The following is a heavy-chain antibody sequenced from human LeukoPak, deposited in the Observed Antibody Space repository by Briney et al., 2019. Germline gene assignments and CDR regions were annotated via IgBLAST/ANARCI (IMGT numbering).Heavy chain of an antibody. Sequence: GGSLRLSCAASGFTFSSYSMNWVRQAPGKGLEGVSYISSSSSTIYYADSVKGRFTISRDNAKNSLYLQMNSLRAEDTAVYYCARDPSSGWYLKGWFDPWGQGTLVTVSS. V-gene: IGHV3-48*01. D-gene: IGHD6-19*01. CDR3: ARDPSSGWYLKGWFDP. CDR1: GFTFSSYS. CDR2: ISSSSSTI. J-gene: IGHJ5*02.